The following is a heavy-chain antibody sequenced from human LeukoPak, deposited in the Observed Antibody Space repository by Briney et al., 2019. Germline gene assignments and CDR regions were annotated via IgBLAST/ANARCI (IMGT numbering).Heavy chain of an antibody. D-gene: IGHD6-19*01. CDR3: ASTRSTSDWYTRGFED. CDR2: ISSSGSIT. V-gene: IGHV3-48*03. CDR1: GFSFSSYE. J-gene: IGHJ4*02. Sequence: GGSLRLSCADYGFSFSSYEMNWVRQAPGKGLEWISYISSSGSITFYADSEKGRFTISRDNARNSLYLQMNSLRAKDMAVYYCASTRSTSDWYTRGFEDWGQGTLVTVSS.